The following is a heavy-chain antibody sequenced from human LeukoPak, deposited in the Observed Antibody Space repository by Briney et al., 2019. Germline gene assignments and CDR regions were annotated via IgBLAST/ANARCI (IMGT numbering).Heavy chain of an antibody. Sequence: ASVTVSCKASGYTFTGYYMHWVRRAPGQGLEWMGWISTYSGHTNYAQKVQGRVTMTTDTSTSTAYMELRTLRSDDTAVYYCARSGNYYDNSGYYTDYWGQGTLITVSS. V-gene: IGHV1-18*04. J-gene: IGHJ4*02. D-gene: IGHD3-22*01. CDR2: ISTYSGHT. CDR3: ARSGNYYDNSGYYTDY. CDR1: GYTFTGYY.